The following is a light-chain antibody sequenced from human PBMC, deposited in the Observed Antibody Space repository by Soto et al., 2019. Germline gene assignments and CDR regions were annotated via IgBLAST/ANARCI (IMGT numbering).Light chain of an antibody. J-gene: IGKJ2*01. CDR3: QQYDRYSYT. CDR1: QSISDW. V-gene: IGKV1-5*03. Sequence: DIQMTQSPSTLSASVGDRVTITCRASQSISDWLAWYQQIPGQAPKLLIYKASTLESGVPSRFSGSGSGTEFTLTISSLQPDDSATYYCQQYDRYSYTFGQGTKLQIK. CDR2: KAS.